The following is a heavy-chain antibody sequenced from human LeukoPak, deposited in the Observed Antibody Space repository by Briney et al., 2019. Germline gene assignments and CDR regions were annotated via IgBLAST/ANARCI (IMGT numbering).Heavy chain of an antibody. J-gene: IGHJ3*02. Sequence: KPSETLSLTCTVSGGSISSYYWSWIRQPPGKGLEWIGYIYTSGSTNYNPSLKSRVTISVDTSKNRFSLKLSSVTAADTAVYYCARAYYYDSSGYYYGAFDIWGQGTMVTVSS. CDR3: ARAYYYDSSGYYYGAFDI. CDR2: IYTSGST. CDR1: GGSISSYY. D-gene: IGHD3-22*01. V-gene: IGHV4-4*09.